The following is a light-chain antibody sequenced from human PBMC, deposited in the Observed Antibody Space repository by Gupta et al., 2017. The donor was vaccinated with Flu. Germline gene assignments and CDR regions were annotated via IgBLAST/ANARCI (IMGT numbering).Light chain of an antibody. CDR1: STDIGGYNH. CDR3: TSHTSTSVLGV. CDR2: DVT. Sequence: QSALTQPASVSGSPGQSITISCTGTSTDIGGYNHVCWYQQHPGKAPKLIIYDVTNRPTGVSDRFSGSKSGNTASLTISGLQAEDEADYYCTSHTSTSVLGVFGGGTKLTVL. J-gene: IGLJ3*02. V-gene: IGLV2-14*03.